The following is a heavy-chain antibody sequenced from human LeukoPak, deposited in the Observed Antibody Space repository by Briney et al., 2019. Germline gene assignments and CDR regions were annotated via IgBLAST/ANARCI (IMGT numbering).Heavy chain of an antibody. D-gene: IGHD6-6*01. CDR3: AREKAARRSYYFDY. CDR2: IIPIFGTA. J-gene: IGHJ4*02. CDR1: GGTFSSYA. Sequence: SVKVSCKASGGTFSSYAISWVRQAPGQELEWMGGIIPIFGTANYAQKFQGRVTITTDESTSTAYMELSSLRSEDTAVYYCAREKAARRSYYFDYWGQGTLVTVSS. V-gene: IGHV1-69*05.